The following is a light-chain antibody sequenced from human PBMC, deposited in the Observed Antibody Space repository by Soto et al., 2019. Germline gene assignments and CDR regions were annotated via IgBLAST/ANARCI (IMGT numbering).Light chain of an antibody. J-gene: IGKJ5*01. Sequence: EIVLTQSPATLSLSPGERATLSCRASQTVSSSLAWYQQKPGQAPRLLIYDASTRAAGIPDRFSGSGSGTDFTLTITRLEPEDSAVYFCQQYTGPPTTFGQGTRLEIK. CDR1: QTVSSS. CDR2: DAS. V-gene: IGKV3-11*01. CDR3: QQYTGPPTT.